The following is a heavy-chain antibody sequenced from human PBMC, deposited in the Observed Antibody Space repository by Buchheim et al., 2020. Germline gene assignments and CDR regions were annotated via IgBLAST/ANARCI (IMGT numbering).Heavy chain of an antibody. CDR3: AKVTVVTAPYYYYGMDV. D-gene: IGHD2-21*02. CDR2: IRYDGSNK. V-gene: IGHV3-30*02. CDR1: GFTFSSYG. Sequence: QVQLVESGGGVVQPGRSLRLSCAASGFTFSSYGMHWVRQAPGKGLERVAFIRYDGSNKYYADSVKGRFTISRDNSKNTLYLQMNSLRAEDTAVYYCAKVTVVTAPYYYYGMDVWGQGTT. J-gene: IGHJ6*02.